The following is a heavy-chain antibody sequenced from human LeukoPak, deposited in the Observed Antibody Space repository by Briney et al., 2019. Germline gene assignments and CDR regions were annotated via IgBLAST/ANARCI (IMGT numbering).Heavy chain of an antibody. CDR2: INHSGST. CDR1: GGSFSGYY. Sequence: SETLSLTCAVYGGSFSGYYWSWIRQPPGKGLEWIGEINHSGSTNYNPSLKSRVTISVDTSKNQFSLKLSPVTAADTAVYYCARVRKIPYSSSWYYFDYWGQGTLVTVSS. J-gene: IGHJ4*02. V-gene: IGHV4-34*01. D-gene: IGHD6-13*01. CDR3: ARVRKIPYSSSWYYFDY.